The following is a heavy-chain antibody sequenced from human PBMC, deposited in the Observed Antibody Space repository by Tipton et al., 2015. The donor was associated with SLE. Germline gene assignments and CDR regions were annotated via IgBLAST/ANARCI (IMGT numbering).Heavy chain of an antibody. Sequence: TLSLTCTVSGGSISSYYWSWIRQPPGKGLEWIGYIYYSGSTNYNPSLKSRVTISVDTAKNQFSLKLSSVTAADTAVYYCARPAVAGIGGPFDYWGQGTLVTFSS. V-gene: IGHV4-59*01. CDR2: IYYSGST. CDR3: ARPAVAGIGGPFDY. D-gene: IGHD6-19*01. J-gene: IGHJ4*02. CDR1: GGSISSYY.